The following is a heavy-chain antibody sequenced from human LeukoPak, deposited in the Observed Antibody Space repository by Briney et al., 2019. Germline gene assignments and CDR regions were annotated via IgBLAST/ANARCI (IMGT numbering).Heavy chain of an antibody. V-gene: IGHV3-30-3*02. J-gene: IGHJ6*02. D-gene: IGHD3-3*01. CDR1: GFTFSTYV. Sequence: GGSLRLSCAASGFTFSTYVMHWVRQAPGKGLEWVAVISYDGSNENYADSVKGRFTISRDNSKKTLYLRMNSLRAEDTAVYYCAKDFYDFWSGNYGDDYYYGMDVWGQGTTVTVS. CDR3: AKDFYDFWSGNYGDDYYYGMDV. CDR2: ISYDGSNE.